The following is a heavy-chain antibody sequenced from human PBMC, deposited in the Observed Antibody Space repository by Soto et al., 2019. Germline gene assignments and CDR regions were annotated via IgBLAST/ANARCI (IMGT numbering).Heavy chain of an antibody. CDR1: GDSVSGNSAA. CDR3: ATAFPYYESSDSYFDY. V-gene: IGHV6-1*01. CDR2: TYYRSKWYN. J-gene: IGHJ4*01. D-gene: IGHD3-16*01. Sequence: SQTLSLTCAISGDSVSGNSAAWNWIRQSPSRGLEWLGRTYYRSKWYNDYAVSVKSRITVTPDTSKNQFSLHLNSVTPEDTAVYYCATAFPYYESSDSYFDYWGHGAQVPVS.